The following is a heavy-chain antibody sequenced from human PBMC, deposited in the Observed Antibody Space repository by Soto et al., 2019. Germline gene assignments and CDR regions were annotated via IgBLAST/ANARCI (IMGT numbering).Heavy chain of an antibody. D-gene: IGHD1-1*01. J-gene: IGHJ4*02. CDR2: IYWDDDK. V-gene: IGHV2-5*02. Sequence: GSGPTLVNPTQTLTLTCTFSGFSLSTSGVGVGWIRQPPGKALEWLALIYWDDDKRYSPSLKSRLTITKDTSKNQVVLTMTNMDPVDTATYYCAHRNWNDPRASYYFEYWGQGTLVTVSS. CDR1: GFSLSTSGVG. CDR3: AHRNWNDPRASYYFEY.